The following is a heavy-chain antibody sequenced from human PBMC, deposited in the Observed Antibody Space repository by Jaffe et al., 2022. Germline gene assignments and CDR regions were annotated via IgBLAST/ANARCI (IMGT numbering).Heavy chain of an antibody. D-gene: IGHD3-10*01. CDR1: GGSISSSNW. CDR3: ARGLITMVQGVIITSYYYYMDV. CDR2: IYHSGST. V-gene: IGHV4-4*02. J-gene: IGHJ6*03. Sequence: QVQLQESGPGLVKPSGTLSLTCAVSGGSISSSNWWSWVRQPPGKGLEWIGEIYHSGSTNYNPSLKSRVTISVDKSKNQFSLKLSSVTAADTAVYYCARGLITMVQGVIITSYYYYMDVWGKGTTVTVSS.